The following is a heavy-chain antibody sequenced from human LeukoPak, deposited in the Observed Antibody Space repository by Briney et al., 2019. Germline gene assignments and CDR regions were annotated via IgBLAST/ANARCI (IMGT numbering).Heavy chain of an antibody. CDR3: ARVGGTSEFFDY. D-gene: IGHD2-2*01. CDR2: ISSSSSTI. Sequence: GGSLRLSYAASGFTFSSYSMNWVRRAPGKGLEWVSFISSSSSTIYYADSVKGRFTISRDNSKNTLYLQMNSLRADDTAVYYCARVGGTSEFFDYWGQGTPVTVSS. CDR1: GFTFSSYS. V-gene: IGHV3-48*01. J-gene: IGHJ4*02.